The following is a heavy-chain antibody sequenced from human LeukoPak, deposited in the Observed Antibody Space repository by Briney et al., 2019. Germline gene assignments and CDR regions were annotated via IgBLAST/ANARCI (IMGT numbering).Heavy chain of an antibody. V-gene: IGHV4-39*07. Sequence: SETLSLTCTVSGGSISSNSYYWDWIRQPPGKGLEWIGSIYYSGSTYYNPSLKSRVTISVDTSKNQFSLKLSSVTAADTAVYYCAREGRYSYGVDYWGQGTLVTVSS. CDR2: IYYSGST. CDR3: AREGRYSYGVDY. CDR1: GGSISSNSYY. D-gene: IGHD1-26*01. J-gene: IGHJ4*02.